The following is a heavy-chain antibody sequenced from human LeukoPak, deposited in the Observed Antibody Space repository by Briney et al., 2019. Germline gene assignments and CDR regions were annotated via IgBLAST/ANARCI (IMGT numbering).Heavy chain of an antibody. J-gene: IGHJ4*02. CDR3: ARSRAFDY. CDR2: IKPDGSNK. D-gene: IGHD2/OR15-2a*01. V-gene: IGHV3-30*02. Sequence: GGSLRLACAASGFTFSSYGMHWVRQAPGKGLEWVALIKPDGSNKYYADSVKGRFTISRDNSKNTLHLQMNSLRAEDTAVYYCARSRAFDYWGQGTLVTVSS. CDR1: GFTFSSYG.